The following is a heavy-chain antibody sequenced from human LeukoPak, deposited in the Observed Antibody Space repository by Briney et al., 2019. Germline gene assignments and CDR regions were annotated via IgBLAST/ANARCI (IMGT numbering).Heavy chain of an antibody. J-gene: IGHJ4*02. CDR1: GFTFSSCS. CDR3: ARDGVFGVVQFDY. CDR2: ISSSSSYI. Sequence: PGGSLRLSCAASGFTFSSCSMNWVRQAPGKGLEWVSSISSSSSYIYYADSVKGRSTISRDNAKNSLYLQMNSLRAEDTAVYYCARDGVFGVVQFDYWGQGTLVTVSS. V-gene: IGHV3-21*03. D-gene: IGHD3-3*01.